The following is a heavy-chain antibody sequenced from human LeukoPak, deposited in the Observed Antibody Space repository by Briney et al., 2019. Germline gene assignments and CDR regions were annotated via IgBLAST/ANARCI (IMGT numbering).Heavy chain of an antibody. Sequence: ASVKVSCKVSGYTLTELSMHWVRPAPGKGLEWMGGFDPEDGETIHAQKFQGRVTMTEDTSTDTAYMELSSLRSEDTAVYYCATDLFADYYDSSGYRDAFDIWGQGTMVTVSS. CDR2: FDPEDGET. CDR3: ATDLFADYYDSSGYRDAFDI. CDR1: GYTLTELS. D-gene: IGHD3-22*01. J-gene: IGHJ3*02. V-gene: IGHV1-24*01.